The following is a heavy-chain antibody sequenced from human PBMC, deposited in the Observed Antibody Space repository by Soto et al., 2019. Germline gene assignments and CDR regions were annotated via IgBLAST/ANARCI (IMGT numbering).Heavy chain of an antibody. CDR3: ATANNTRPFDY. CDR2: MNPNTGNS. CDR1: GYTFTSYD. D-gene: IGHD2-2*02. J-gene: IGHJ4*02. V-gene: IGHV1-8*01. Sequence: ASVMVSCKASGYTFTSYDIYWVRQATGQGLEWMGWMNPNTGNSGYAQKFQGRVSMSWDMSTSTAFMELRSLSSDDTAVYYCATANNTRPFDYWGLGTLVTVSS.